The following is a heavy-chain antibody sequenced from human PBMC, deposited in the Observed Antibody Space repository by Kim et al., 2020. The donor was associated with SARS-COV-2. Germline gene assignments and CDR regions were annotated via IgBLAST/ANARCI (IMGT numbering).Heavy chain of an antibody. Sequence: SETLSLTCTVSDGSISISRYYWGWIRQPPGKGLEWIGSIYYNGSPYYNPSLRGRVTMSVDRSKNQFSLNMRSMTAADTAVYYCTRQSFRRDSSDLWGQGTQVTVSS. CDR2: IYYNGSP. V-gene: IGHV4-39*01. J-gene: IGHJ5*02. CDR1: DGSISISRYY. CDR3: TRQSFRRDSSDL. D-gene: IGHD3-3*02.